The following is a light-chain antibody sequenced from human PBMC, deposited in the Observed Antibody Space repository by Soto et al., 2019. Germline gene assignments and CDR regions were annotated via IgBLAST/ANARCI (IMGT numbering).Light chain of an antibody. CDR3: QQYGSTST. J-gene: IGKJ5*01. Sequence: EIVLTQSPGTLSLSPGERVTLSCRASQSVSSNYLAWYQQKPGPAPRLLIYGASSRATGIPDRFSGSGSGTDFTLTSTRLEPEDFAVYYCQQYGSTSTFGQGTRLEIK. CDR2: GAS. CDR1: QSVSSNY. V-gene: IGKV3-20*01.